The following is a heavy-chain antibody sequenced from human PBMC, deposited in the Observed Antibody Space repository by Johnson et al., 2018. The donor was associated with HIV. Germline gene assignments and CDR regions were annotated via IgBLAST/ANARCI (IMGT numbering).Heavy chain of an antibody. CDR3: ARARSGAFDC. V-gene: IGHV3-7*01. Sequence: VQLVESGGGLVKPGGSLSLSCAASGFTFSDYYMSWVRQAPGKGLEWVANIKQDGSEKYYVDSVKGRFTISRDNAKNSLYLQMNSLRAEDTAVYYCARARSGAFDCWGQGTVVTVSS. J-gene: IGHJ3*01. CDR2: IKQDGSEK. CDR1: GFTFSDYY.